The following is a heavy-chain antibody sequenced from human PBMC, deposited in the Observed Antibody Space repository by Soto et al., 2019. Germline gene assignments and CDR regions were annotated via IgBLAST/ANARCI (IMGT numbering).Heavy chain of an antibody. J-gene: IGHJ4*02. CDR3: AREEAAMAPFDY. V-gene: IGHV3-33*01. CDR2: IWYDGSNK. CDR1: GFTFSSYG. D-gene: IGHD5-18*01. Sequence: PGGSLRLSCAASGFTFSSYGMHWVHQAPGKGLEWVAVIWYDGSNKYYADSVKGRFTISRDNSKNTLYLQMNSLRAEDAAVYYCAREEAAMAPFDYWGQGTLVTVSS.